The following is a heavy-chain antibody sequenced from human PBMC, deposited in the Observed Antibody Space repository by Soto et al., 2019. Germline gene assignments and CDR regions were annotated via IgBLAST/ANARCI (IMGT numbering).Heavy chain of an antibody. J-gene: IGHJ5*02. D-gene: IGHD6-13*01. CDR1: GFTFSSYS. V-gene: IGHV3-21*01. CDR2: ISSSSSYI. CDR3: ARDRAFIAAAGYNWFDP. Sequence: GGSLRLSCAASGFTFSSYSMNWVRQAPGKGLEWVSSISSSSSYIYYADSVKGRFTISRDNAKNSLYLQMNSLRAEDTAVYYCARDRAFIAAAGYNWFDPWGQGTLVTVSS.